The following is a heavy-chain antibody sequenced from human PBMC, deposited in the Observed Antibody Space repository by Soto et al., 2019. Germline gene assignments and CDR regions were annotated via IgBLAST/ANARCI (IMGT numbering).Heavy chain of an antibody. CDR3: AKWRHMGGLDY. D-gene: IGHD3-16*01. CDR2: ISGSGGST. V-gene: IGHV3-23*01. CDR1: GFTFSSYA. J-gene: IGHJ4*02. Sequence: GESLKISCAASGFTFSSYAMSWVRQAPGKGLEWVSAISGSGGSTYYADSVKGRFTISRDNSKNTLYLQMNSLRAEDTAVYYCAKWRHMGGLDYWGQGTLVTVSS.